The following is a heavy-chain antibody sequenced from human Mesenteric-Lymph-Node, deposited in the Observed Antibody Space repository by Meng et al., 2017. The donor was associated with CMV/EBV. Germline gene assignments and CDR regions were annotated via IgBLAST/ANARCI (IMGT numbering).Heavy chain of an antibody. Sequence: GESLKISCAASGFTFSNYAIHWVRQAPGKGLEWVAFISYDGSNKDYVDSVKGRFTISRDNSRYTLYLQMNNLRVEDTAVYYCARDTGKDWKYGGRFDDWGQGTLVTVSS. V-gene: IGHV3-30-3*01. CDR3: ARDTGKDWKYGGRFDD. J-gene: IGHJ4*02. D-gene: IGHD1-7*01. CDR2: ISYDGSNK. CDR1: GFTFSNYA.